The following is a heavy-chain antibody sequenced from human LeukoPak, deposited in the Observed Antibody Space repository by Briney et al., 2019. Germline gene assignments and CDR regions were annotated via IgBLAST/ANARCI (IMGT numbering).Heavy chain of an antibody. V-gene: IGHV3-23*01. Sequence: GGSLRLSCAASGFTFSSYAMSWVRQAPGKGLEWVSGISGSGGTTYYADSVKGRFTISRDNSKHTLYLQMNSLRAEDTAVYYCAKDTHGSGTYYNSAFDIWGQGTMVTVSA. D-gene: IGHD3-10*01. J-gene: IGHJ3*02. CDR1: GFTFSSYA. CDR3: AKDTHGSGTYYNSAFDI. CDR2: ISGSGGTT.